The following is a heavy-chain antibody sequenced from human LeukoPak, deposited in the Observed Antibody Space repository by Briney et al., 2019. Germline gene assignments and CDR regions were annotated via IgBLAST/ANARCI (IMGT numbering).Heavy chain of an antibody. CDR3: ARRAGGYSHPYDY. D-gene: IGHD4-23*01. CDR1: GFTFSSYG. J-gene: IGHJ4*02. Sequence: GGSLRLSCAASGFTFSSYGMHWVRQAPGKGLEWVSLIYSGGTTYYADSVKGRFTISRDNSKNTLYLQMNSLRAEDTAVYYCARRAGGYSHPYDYWGQGILVTVSS. V-gene: IGHV3-NL1*01. CDR2: IYSGGTT.